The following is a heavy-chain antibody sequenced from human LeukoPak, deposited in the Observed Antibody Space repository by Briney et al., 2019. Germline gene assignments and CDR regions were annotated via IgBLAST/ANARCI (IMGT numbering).Heavy chain of an antibody. CDR2: IYYTGRT. CDR3: AKVGFDP. J-gene: IGHJ5*02. V-gene: IGHV4-59*01. CDR1: GGSISSYY. Sequence: SETLSLTCTVAGGSISSYYWSRIRQSPGKGLEWIGYIYYTGRTNYNPSLKSRVTISIDTSKNQFSLKLSSVTAADTAVYYCAKVGFDPWGQGTLVTVSS.